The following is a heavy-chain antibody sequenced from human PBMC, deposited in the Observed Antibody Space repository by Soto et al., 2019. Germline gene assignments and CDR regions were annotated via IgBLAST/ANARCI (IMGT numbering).Heavy chain of an antibody. CDR2: IKPTSGGK. V-gene: IGHV1-2*04. CDR3: ARGGTAVPTQTTYFDY. J-gene: IGHJ4*02. CDR1: GYTFTGYY. D-gene: IGHD1-1*01. Sequence: QVQLVQSGAEVKKPGASVKVSCKASGYTFTGYYMHWVRQAPGQVLELMGWIKPTSGGKNYAQKFQGWVTMTRHTSISTAYMELSRLRSDDTAVYYCARGGTAVPTQTTYFDYWGQGTLVTVSS.